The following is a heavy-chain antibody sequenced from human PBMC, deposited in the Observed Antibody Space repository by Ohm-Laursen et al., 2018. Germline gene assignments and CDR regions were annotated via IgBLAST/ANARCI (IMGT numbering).Heavy chain of an antibody. CDR2: IHYSGNT. D-gene: IGHD2-21*02. J-gene: IGHJ5*02. CDR1: GNSINTYY. V-gene: IGHV4-59*08. CDR3: ARHAAYCGGDCYSRWFDP. Sequence: SDTLSLTCTVSGNSINTYYWSWIRQPPGKGLEYISWIHYSGNTNYNPSLRNRVTISVDTSTNQFSLSLSSVTAADTAVYYCARHAAYCGGDCYSRWFDPWGQGTLVTVSS.